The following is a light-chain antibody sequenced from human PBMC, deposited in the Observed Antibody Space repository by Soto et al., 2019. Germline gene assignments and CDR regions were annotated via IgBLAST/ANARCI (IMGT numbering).Light chain of an antibody. CDR2: FGS. CDR1: ESLLDTTGYNF. J-gene: IGKJ1*01. Sequence: DVVMTQSPPSVSVTPGEPASISCRSSESLLDTTGYNFLDWYVQKPGQSPQLLIYFGSTRASGVTDRFSGSGSGTDFTLNISRVEAEDVGIYYCMQSQQSRWTFGQGTKGEIK. CDR3: MQSQQSRWT. V-gene: IGKV2-28*01.